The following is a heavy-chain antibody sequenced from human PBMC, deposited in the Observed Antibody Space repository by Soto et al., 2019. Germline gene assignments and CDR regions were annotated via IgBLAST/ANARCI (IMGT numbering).Heavy chain of an antibody. Sequence: SETLSLTCTVSGGSIDSGSYYRSWVRQYPEKGLEWIGSIHYSGSIYYSPSLRSRLTMSADTSKNQFSLKLSSVTVADTAVYYCTRGLDRAKLGYWGQGIQVTVSS. CDR1: GGSIDSGSYY. J-gene: IGHJ4*02. CDR2: IHYSGSI. V-gene: IGHV4-31*03. D-gene: IGHD1-26*01. CDR3: TRGLDRAKLGY.